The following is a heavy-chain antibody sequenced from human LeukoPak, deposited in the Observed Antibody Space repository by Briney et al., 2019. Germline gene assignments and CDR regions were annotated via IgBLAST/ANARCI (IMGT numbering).Heavy chain of an antibody. CDR2: INHSGST. Sequence: PSETLSLTCAVYGGSFSGYYWSWIRQPPGKGLEWIGEINHSGSTNYNPSLKSRVTISVDTSKNRFSLKLSSVTAADTAVYYCARTVQYCSGGSCYSWYLLADNWFDPWGQGTLVTVSS. CDR1: GGSFSGYY. J-gene: IGHJ5*02. V-gene: IGHV4-34*01. CDR3: ARTVQYCSGGSCYSWYLLADNWFDP. D-gene: IGHD2-15*01.